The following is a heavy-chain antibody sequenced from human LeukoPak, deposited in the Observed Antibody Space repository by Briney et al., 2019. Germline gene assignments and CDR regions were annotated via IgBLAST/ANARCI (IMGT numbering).Heavy chain of an antibody. D-gene: IGHD3-3*01. CDR1: GYTFSSYD. CDR2: INPNSGNT. J-gene: IGHJ4*02. CDR3: ARVSTYVGVITDVDY. Sequence: ASVKVTCKASGYTFSSYDINWVRQATGQGLEWMGWINPNSGNTGYAQKFQRKVTMTRNTSIRTAYMELSSLRSEDTAVCDCARVSTYVGVITDVDYRGEGDPVTLSS. V-gene: IGHV1-8*01.